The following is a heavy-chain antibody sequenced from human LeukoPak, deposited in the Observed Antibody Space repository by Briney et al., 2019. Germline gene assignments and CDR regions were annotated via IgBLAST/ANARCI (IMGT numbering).Heavy chain of an antibody. Sequence: PGGSLRLSCAASGFTFSSYWMHWVRQAPGKGLVWDSRINSDGSSTSYADSVKGRFIISRDNAKNTLYLQMNSLRAEDTAVYYCARVRGESPRWFDPWGQGTLVTVSS. V-gene: IGHV3-74*01. J-gene: IGHJ5*02. CDR3: ARVRGESPRWFDP. CDR2: INSDGSST. D-gene: IGHD3-10*01. CDR1: GFTFSSYW.